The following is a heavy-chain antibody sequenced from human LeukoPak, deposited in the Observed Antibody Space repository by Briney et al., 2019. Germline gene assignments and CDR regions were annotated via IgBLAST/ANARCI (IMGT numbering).Heavy chain of an antibody. V-gene: IGHV1-69*04. Sequence: ASVKVSRKASGGTFSSYAISWVRQAPGQGLEWMGRIIPILGIANYAQKFQGRVTITADKSTSTAYMELSSLRSEDTAVYYCAKAIGSGRYGYWGQGTLVTVSS. CDR2: IIPILGIA. CDR1: GGTFSSYA. CDR3: AKAIGSGRYGY. D-gene: IGHD3-10*01. J-gene: IGHJ4*02.